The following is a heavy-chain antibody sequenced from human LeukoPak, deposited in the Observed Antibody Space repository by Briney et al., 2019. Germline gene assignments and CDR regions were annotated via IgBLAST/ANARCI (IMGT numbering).Heavy chain of an antibody. J-gene: IGHJ3*02. Sequence: SVKVSCKASGGTFSSYAISWVRQAPGQGLEWMGGIIPIFGTANYAQKFQGRVTITADESTSTAYMELSSLRSEDTAVYYCAREPPSWRELGREAFDIWGQGTMVTVSS. CDR3: AREPPSWRELGREAFDI. CDR1: GGTFSSYA. V-gene: IGHV1-69*13. CDR2: IIPIFGTA. D-gene: IGHD1-26*01.